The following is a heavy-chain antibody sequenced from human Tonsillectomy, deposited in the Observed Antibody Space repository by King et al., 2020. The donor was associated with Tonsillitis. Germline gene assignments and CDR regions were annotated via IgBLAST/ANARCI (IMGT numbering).Heavy chain of an antibody. Sequence: VQLVESGGGLVQPGGSLRLSCAASGFTFSSYWMSWVRQAPGKGLEWVAIIKQDGSEKYYVDSVKGRFTISRDNAKNSLYLQMNSLRAEDTAVYYCARVMAVSYFDTFDYWGQGTLVTVSS. J-gene: IGHJ4*02. CDR1: GFTFSSYW. V-gene: IGHV3-7*03. D-gene: IGHD3-9*01. CDR2: IKQDGSEK. CDR3: ARVMAVSYFDTFDY.